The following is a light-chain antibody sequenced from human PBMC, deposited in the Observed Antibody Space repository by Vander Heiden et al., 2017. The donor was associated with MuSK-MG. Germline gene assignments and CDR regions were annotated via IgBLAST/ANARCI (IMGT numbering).Light chain of an antibody. J-gene: IGKJ5*01. CDR1: QSLLDSDGKTH. CDR2: EVS. Sequence: DIVMTQTPLSLSVTPGQPASMSCKSSQSLLDSDGKTHLYWYLQKPGQAPQLLTYEVSNRFSGVPDRFSGSGAGTDFTLKISRVEAEDVGVYYCMQNIQLPVTFGQGTRLEIK. CDR3: MQNIQLPVT. V-gene: IGKV2D-29*01.